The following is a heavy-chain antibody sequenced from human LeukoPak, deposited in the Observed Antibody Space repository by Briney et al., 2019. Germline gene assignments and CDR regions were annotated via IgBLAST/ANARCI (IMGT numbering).Heavy chain of an antibody. CDR3: ARDLNGYCSSTSCYQMGN. J-gene: IGHJ4*02. D-gene: IGHD2-2*01. V-gene: IGHV1-18*04. CDR2: ISAYNGST. Sequence: GASVKVSCKASGYTFTSYGISWVRQAPGQGLEGMGWISAYNGSTNYAQKLQGRVTMTTDTSTSTAYMELRSLRSGDTAVYYCARDLNGYCSSTSCYQMGNWGQGTLVTVSS. CDR1: GYTFTSYG.